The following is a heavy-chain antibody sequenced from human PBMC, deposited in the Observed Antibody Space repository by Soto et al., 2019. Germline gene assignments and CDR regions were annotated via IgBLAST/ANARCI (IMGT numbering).Heavy chain of an antibody. J-gene: IGHJ4*02. CDR3: ADSWLPTSY. CDR1: GFRFSHYW. Sequence: LRLSCAASGFRFSHYWMHWVRQAPGKGLVWVSRISPDGRTTTYADSVKDRFTISRDNAKSTLYLQMNSLTVEDGAVYYCADSWLPTSYWRPGTLVTVSS. CDR2: ISPDGRTT. D-gene: IGHD3-10*01. V-gene: IGHV3-74*01.